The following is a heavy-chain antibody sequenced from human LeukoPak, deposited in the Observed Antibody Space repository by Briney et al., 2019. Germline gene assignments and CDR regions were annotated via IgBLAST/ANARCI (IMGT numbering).Heavy chain of an antibody. CDR2: IYTSGST. Sequence: SETLSLTCTVSGGSISSYYWSWIRQPAGKGLEWIGRIYTSGSTNYNPSLKSRVTMSVDTSKNQFSLKLSSVTAADTAVYYCARGLFSYGDYDPLDYFDYWGQGTVVTVSS. CDR3: ARGLFSYGDYDPLDYFDY. CDR1: GGSISSYY. J-gene: IGHJ4*02. V-gene: IGHV4-4*07. D-gene: IGHD4-17*01.